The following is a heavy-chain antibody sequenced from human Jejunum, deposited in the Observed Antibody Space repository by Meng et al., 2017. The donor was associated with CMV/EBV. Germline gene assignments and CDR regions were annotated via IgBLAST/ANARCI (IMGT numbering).Heavy chain of an antibody. CDR3: ARDLLEWLFSAGGYQYYGMAV. J-gene: IGHJ6*02. CDR2: ISGSSGNI. Sequence: TLTWVRQAPGKGLEWVSSISGSSGNIHYADSVKGRFTISRDNAKNLLYLQMNSLRAEDTAVYYCARDLLEWLFSAGGYQYYGMAVWGQGTTGTVSS. CDR1: T. D-gene: IGHD3-3*01. V-gene: IGHV3-48*04.